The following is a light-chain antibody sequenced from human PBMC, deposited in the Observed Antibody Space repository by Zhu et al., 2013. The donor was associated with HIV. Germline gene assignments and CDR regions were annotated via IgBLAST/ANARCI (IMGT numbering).Light chain of an antibody. V-gene: IGKV3-20*01. CDR1: QTINNN. J-gene: IGKJ4*01. Sequence: EIVLTQSPATLSVSPGALATLSCRASQTINNNLAWYQQKPGQPPRLLIYGASSRATGIPDRFSGSGSGTDFTLSISRLEPEDFAVYYCQQYDRSPLTFGGGTTVEIK. CDR2: GAS. CDR3: QQYDRSPLT.